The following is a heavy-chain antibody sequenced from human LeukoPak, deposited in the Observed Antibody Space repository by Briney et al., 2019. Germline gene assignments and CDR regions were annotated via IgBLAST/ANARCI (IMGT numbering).Heavy chain of an antibody. Sequence: GGSLRLSCAAFGFTMKSYLMRWVRQAPGRGLEWVANIKKDGSEENYLDSVKGRFTVSRDNAKNSLFLQMNSLRGDDTAVYYYATLHPNRNALVLWGQGTMVTISS. CDR2: IKKDGSEE. D-gene: IGHD4/OR15-4a*01. CDR1: GFTMKSYL. V-gene: IGHV3-7*01. CDR3: ATLHPNRNALVL. J-gene: IGHJ3*01.